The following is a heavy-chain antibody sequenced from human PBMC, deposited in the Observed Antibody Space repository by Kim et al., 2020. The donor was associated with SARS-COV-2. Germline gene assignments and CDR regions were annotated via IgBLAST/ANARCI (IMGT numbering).Heavy chain of an antibody. CDR1: GFTFSSYS. CDR2: INSDGSTT. V-gene: IGHV3-74*01. J-gene: IGHJ4*02. Sequence: GVSLRLSCAASGFTFSSYSMHWVRQAPGKGLVWVSRINSDGSTTNYADSVKGRFSISRDNAKNTLYLQMNSLRADDTAVYHCAREGTSSNCCHYWGQGTLVTVSS. CDR3: AREGTSSNCCHY. D-gene: IGHD2-2*01.